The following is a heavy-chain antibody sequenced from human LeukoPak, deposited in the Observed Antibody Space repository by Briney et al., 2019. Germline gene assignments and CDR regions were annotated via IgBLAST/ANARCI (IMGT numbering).Heavy chain of an antibody. CDR2: IFYSGST. CDR3: ARRARGSYLYYFDY. CDR1: GGSISSSIYY. D-gene: IGHD3-10*01. J-gene: IGHJ4*02. Sequence: PSETLSLTCTVSGGSISSSIYYWGWIRQPPGTGLEWIGSIFYSGSTYYNPSLQSRVTISVDTSKNQFSLKLSSVTAADTAVYYCARRARGSYLYYFDYWGQGTLVTVSS. V-gene: IGHV4-39*01.